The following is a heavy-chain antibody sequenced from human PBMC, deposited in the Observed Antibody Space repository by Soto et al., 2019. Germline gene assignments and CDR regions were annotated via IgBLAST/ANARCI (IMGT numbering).Heavy chain of an antibody. D-gene: IGHD3-22*01. CDR3: ARQQFYYDSSGSLFDY. CDR1: GDSISNGDW. V-gene: IGHV4-4*02. J-gene: IGHJ4*02. CDR2: IHPSGDT. Sequence: PSETLSLTCAVSGDSISNGDWWSWVRQPPGKGLEWIGAIHPSGDTNYNPSLKSRLTISVDNFKILFSLKLSSVTAADTAVYYCARQQFYYDSSGSLFDYWGQGTLVTVSS.